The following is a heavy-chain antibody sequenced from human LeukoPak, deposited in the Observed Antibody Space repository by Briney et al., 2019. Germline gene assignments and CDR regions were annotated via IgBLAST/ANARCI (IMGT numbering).Heavy chain of an antibody. CDR1: GDSISSDY. V-gene: IGHV4-59*12. CDR3: ARENWGVTWGYYYYMDV. D-gene: IGHD7-27*01. J-gene: IGHJ6*03. Sequence: SETLSLTCNVSGDSISSDYWSWIRQPPGKGLEWIGYIYHTGSTSYNPSLKSRVTMSIDTSKNQFSLKLSSVTAADTAVYYCARENWGVTWGYYYYMDVWGKGTTVTISS. CDR2: IYHTGST.